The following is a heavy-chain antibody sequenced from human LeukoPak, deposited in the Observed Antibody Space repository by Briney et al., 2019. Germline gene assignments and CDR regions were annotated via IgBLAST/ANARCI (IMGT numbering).Heavy chain of an antibody. CDR2: IKQDGSEK. J-gene: IGHJ5*02. CDR3: ARDRYDSSDYDWFDP. Sequence: GGSLRLSCAASGFTFSTYWMTWVRQAPGKGLEWVANIKQDGSEKYYVDSVKGRFTISRDNAKNSLYLQMNSLRAEDTAVYYCARDRYDSSDYDWFDPWGQGTLVTVSS. CDR1: GFTFSTYW. D-gene: IGHD3-22*01. V-gene: IGHV3-7*01.